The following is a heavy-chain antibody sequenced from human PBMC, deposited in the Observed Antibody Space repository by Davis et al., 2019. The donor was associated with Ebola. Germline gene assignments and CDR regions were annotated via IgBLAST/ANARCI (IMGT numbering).Heavy chain of an antibody. V-gene: IGHV3-66*02. D-gene: IGHD3-22*01. CDR2: IYSGGST. CDR1: GFTFSSYA. Sequence: GESLKISCAASGFTFSSYAMSWVRQAPGKGLEWVSVIYSGGSTYYADSVKGRFTISRHNSKNTLYLQMNSLRAEDTAVYYCAKDSSGYYGWFDPWGQGTLVTVSS. J-gene: IGHJ5*02. CDR3: AKDSSGYYGWFDP.